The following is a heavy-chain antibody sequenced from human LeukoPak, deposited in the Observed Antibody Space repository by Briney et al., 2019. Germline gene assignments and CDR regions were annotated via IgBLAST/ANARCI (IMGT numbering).Heavy chain of an antibody. CDR1: GFTFSSYS. V-gene: IGHV3-21*01. Sequence: GGSLRLSCAASGFTFSSYSMNWVRQAPGKGLEWVPSISSSSSYIYYADSVKGRFTISRDNAKNSLYLQMNSLRAEDTAVYYCARDRAAAGVPPRRRFDPWGQGTLVTVSS. J-gene: IGHJ5*02. CDR3: ARDRAAAGVPPRRRFDP. D-gene: IGHD6-13*01. CDR2: ISSSSSYI.